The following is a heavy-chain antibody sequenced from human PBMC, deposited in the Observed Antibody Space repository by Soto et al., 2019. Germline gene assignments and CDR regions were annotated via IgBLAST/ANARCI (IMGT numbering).Heavy chain of an antibody. CDR1: GFTFSSYW. D-gene: IGHD6-19*01. Sequence: GGSLRLSCAASGFTFSSYWMSWVRQAPGKGLEWVANIKQDGSEKYYVDSVKGRFTISRDNAKNSLYLQMNSLRAEDTTVYYCARDYGIAVAGNDYWGQGTLVTVSS. CDR3: ARDYGIAVAGNDY. CDR2: IKQDGSEK. V-gene: IGHV3-7*05. J-gene: IGHJ4*02.